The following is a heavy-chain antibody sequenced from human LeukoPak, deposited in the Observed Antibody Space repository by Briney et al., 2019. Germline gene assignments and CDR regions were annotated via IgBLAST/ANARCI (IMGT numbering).Heavy chain of an antibody. CDR2: IKQGGSEK. V-gene: IGHV3-7*01. CDR1: GFTLSSYW. J-gene: IGHJ4*02. CDR3: ARIYCSSISCHFDY. D-gene: IGHD2-2*01. Sequence: GGSLRLSCAASGFTLSSYWMSWVRQAPGRGLDWVANIKQGGSEKYYVDSVKGRFTISRDDAKSSLYLQMNSLRAEDTAVYYCARIYCSSISCHFDYWGQGTLVTVSS.